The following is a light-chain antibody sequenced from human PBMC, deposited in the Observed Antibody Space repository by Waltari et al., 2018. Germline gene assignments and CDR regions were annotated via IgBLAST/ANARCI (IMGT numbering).Light chain of an antibody. J-gene: IGLJ2*01. CDR3: QVWDGSTDVV. CDR2: DDS. CDR1: NIGSNR. V-gene: IGLV3-21*02. Sequence: SYVLTQPPSVSVAPGQTARVTCGGNNIGSNRVHWYQQRPGQAPILVLYDDSDRPSGIPDRFSGSNSGNTATLTISRVEAGDEADYYCQVWDGSTDVVFGGGTKLTVL.